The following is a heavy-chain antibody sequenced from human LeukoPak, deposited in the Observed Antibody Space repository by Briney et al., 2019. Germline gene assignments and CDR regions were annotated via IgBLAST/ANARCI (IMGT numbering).Heavy chain of an antibody. V-gene: IGHV1-18*01. Sequence: GASVKVSCKASGYTFTSYGISWVRRAPGQGLEWMGWISAYNGNTNYAQKLQGRVTMTTDTSTSTAYMELRSLRSDDTAVYYCARGGSFYDFWSGYYYGFDYWGQGTLVTVSS. D-gene: IGHD3-3*01. CDR2: ISAYNGNT. CDR3: ARGGSFYDFWSGYYYGFDY. J-gene: IGHJ4*02. CDR1: GYTFTSYG.